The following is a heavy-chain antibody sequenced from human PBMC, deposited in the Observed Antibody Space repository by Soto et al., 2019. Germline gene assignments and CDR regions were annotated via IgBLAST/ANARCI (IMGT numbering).Heavy chain of an antibody. V-gene: IGHV1-24*01. CDR1: GYTLTELS. Sequence: ASVKVSCKASGYTLTELSMHWVRRAPGKGLEWMGGFDPEDGETIYAQKFQGRVTMTEDTSTDTAYMELSSLRSEDTAVYYCATRYSGSPYGMDVWGQGTTVTVSS. CDR2: FDPEDGET. J-gene: IGHJ6*02. CDR3: ATRYSGSPYGMDV. D-gene: IGHD1-26*01.